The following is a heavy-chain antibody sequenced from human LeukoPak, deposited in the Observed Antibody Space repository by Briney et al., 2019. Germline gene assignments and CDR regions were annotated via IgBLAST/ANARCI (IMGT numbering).Heavy chain of an antibody. CDR2: IIPIFGTA. D-gene: IGHD3-9*01. CDR1: GGTFRSYA. J-gene: IGHJ4*02. V-gene: IGHV1-69*05. CDR3: ARADNYDILTGYYIFDY. Sequence: GSSVKVSRTASGGTFRSYAISWVRQAPGHGREWIGGIIPIFGTANYAQKFQGRVTITTDESTSTAYMELSSLRSEDTAVYYCARADNYDILTGYYIFDYWGQGTLVTVSS.